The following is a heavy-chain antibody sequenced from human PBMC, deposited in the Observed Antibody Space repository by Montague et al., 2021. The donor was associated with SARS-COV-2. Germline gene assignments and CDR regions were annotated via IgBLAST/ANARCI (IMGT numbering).Heavy chain of an antibody. CDR1: GGFISSGGYY. J-gene: IGHJ4*02. Sequence: SETLSLTCTVSGGFISSGGYYWDWIRQPPGMGLEWIGTIYYRGSTDYXXXVKSRVTISVDTSRNQFSLKVSSVTAADTAVYYCATTGGPTTVAGPYDYWGQGTPVTVSS. CDR3: ATTGGPTTVAGPYDY. V-gene: IGHV4-39*01. CDR2: IYYRGST. D-gene: IGHD6-19*01.